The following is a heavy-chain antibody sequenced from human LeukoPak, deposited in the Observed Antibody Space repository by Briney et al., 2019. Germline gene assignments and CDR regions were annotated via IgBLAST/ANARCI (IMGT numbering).Heavy chain of an antibody. CDR1: GGSISSISYY. CDR3: ARQKGDILTGYYSTSYYYYYMDV. CDR2: TYYSGST. J-gene: IGHJ6*03. D-gene: IGHD3-9*01. Sequence: PSETLSLTCTVSGGSISSISYYWGWIRQPPGKGLEWIGSTYYSGSTYYNPSLKSRVTVSVDTSKKQFSLKLSSVTAADTAVYYCARQKGDILTGYYSTSYYYYYMDVWGKGTTVTVSS. V-gene: IGHV4-39*01.